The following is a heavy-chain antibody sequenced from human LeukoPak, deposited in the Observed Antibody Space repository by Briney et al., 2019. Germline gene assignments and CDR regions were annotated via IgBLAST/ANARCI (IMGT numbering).Heavy chain of an antibody. V-gene: IGHV3-48*03. D-gene: IGHD3-10*01. J-gene: IGHJ4*02. Sequence: GGSLRLSCAASGFTFSSYEMNWVRQGPGKGLERVSYISSSGSIIYYTDSVKGRFTISRDNAKRSLYLQMNSLRAEDTAVYYCARAVRGVIRAFDYWGQGTLVTVSS. CDR1: GFTFSSYE. CDR2: ISSSGSII. CDR3: ARAVRGVIRAFDY.